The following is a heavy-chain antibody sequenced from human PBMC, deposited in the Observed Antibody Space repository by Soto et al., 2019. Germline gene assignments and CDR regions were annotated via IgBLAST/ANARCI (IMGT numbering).Heavy chain of an antibody. V-gene: IGHV4-59*01. Sequence: SETLSLTCTVSGDSITGYYWSWIPQPPGKGLEWIGYMYNTGSTVYNPSFKSRVTISVDTSKNQFSLKLNSVTAADTAVYYCARDLWGYCGTDCYPLDVWGQGTTVTVS. J-gene: IGHJ6*02. CDR2: MYNTGST. D-gene: IGHD2-21*02. CDR1: GDSITGYY. CDR3: ARDLWGYCGTDCYPLDV.